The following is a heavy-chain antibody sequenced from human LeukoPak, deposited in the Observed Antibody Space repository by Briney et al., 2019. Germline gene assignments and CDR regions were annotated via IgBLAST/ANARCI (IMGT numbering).Heavy chain of an antibody. CDR3: AKDLGSSGWYIDY. CDR1: GFTFSTYA. V-gene: IGHV3-23*01. D-gene: IGHD6-19*01. Sequence: GGSLRLSCAASGFTFSTYAMSWVRQAPGKGLEWVSGISGSGGNTYYADSVKGRFNISRDNSKNTLYRQMNSLRAEDTAVYYCAKDLGSSGWYIDYWGQGTLVTVSS. J-gene: IGHJ4*02. CDR2: ISGSGGNT.